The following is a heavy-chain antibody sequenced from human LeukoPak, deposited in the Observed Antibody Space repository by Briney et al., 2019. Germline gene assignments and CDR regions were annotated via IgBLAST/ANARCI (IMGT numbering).Heavy chain of an antibody. CDR1: AYSISSGYY. V-gene: IGHV4-38-2*02. J-gene: IGHJ5*02. CDR3: ARDYKVLNGFVPREVGATGGWFDP. CDR2: IYHSGST. D-gene: IGHD1-26*01. Sequence: SETLSLTCTVSAYSISSGYYWGWIRQPPGKGLECIGTIYHSGSTYYNPSLKSRVTISLDTSENQFSLKLSSVTAADTAVYYCARDYKVLNGFVPREVGATGGWFDPWGQGTLVTVSS.